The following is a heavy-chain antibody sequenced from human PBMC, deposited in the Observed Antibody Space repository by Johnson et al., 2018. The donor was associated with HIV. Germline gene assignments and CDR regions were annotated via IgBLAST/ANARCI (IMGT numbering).Heavy chain of an antibody. D-gene: IGHD1-7*01. J-gene: IGHJ3*01. CDR2: IKQDGSEK. V-gene: IGHV3-7*03. Sequence: EVQLVESGGGLVQPGRSLRLSCAASGFTFDDYAMHWVRQAPGKGLEWVANIKQDGSEKYYVDSVKGRFTISRDNAKNSLYLQMNSLRTEDTAVYYCARENYRRRDAFDVWGQGTVVIVSS. CDR3: ARENYRRRDAFDV. CDR1: GFTFDDYA.